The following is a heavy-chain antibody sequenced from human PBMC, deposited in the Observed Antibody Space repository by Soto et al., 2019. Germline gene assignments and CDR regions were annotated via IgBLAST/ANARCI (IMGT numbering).Heavy chain of an antibody. Sequence: QVQLVESGGGVVQPGRSLRLSCAASGFTFSSYGMHWVRQAPGKGLEWVAVISYDGSNKYYADSVKGRFTISRDNSKNTRYLQMNSLRAEDTAVYYCAKDRHIVLVPAVIDYWGQGTLVTVSS. CDR3: AKDRHIVLVPAVIDY. J-gene: IGHJ4*02. CDR1: GFTFSSYG. CDR2: ISYDGSNK. D-gene: IGHD2-2*01. V-gene: IGHV3-30*18.